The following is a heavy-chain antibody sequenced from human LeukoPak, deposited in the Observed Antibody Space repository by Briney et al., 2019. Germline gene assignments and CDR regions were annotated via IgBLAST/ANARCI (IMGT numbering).Heavy chain of an antibody. CDR1: GYTFTSYG. V-gene: IGHV1-18*01. CDR3: AKSFWLVATTKESAVAGN. D-gene: IGHD5-12*01. J-gene: IGHJ4*02. CDR2: ISAYNGNT. Sequence: GASVKVSCKASGYTFTSYGISWVRQAPGQGLEWMGWISAYNGNTNYAQKLQGRVTMTTDTSISTAYMELSRLRSDDTAVYYCAKSFWLVATTKESAVAGNWGQGTLVTASS.